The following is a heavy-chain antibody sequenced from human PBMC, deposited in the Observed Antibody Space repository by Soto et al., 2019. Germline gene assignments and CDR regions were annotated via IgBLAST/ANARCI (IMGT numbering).Heavy chain of an antibody. CDR1: GFTFSNAW. Sequence: GGSLRLSCAASGFTFSNAWMSWVRQAPGKGLEWVGRIKSKTDGGTTDYAAPVKGRFTISRDDSTNTLYLQMNSLKTEDTAGYYCTSESSCYYHGMDVGGQGTTVSVSS. J-gene: IGHJ6*02. CDR2: IKSKTDGGTT. V-gene: IGHV3-15*01. D-gene: IGHD6-6*01. CDR3: TSESSCYYHGMDV.